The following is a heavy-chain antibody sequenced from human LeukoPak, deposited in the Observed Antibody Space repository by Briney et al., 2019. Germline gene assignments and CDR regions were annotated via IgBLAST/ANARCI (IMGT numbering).Heavy chain of an antibody. V-gene: IGHV1-24*01. Sequence: ASVKVSCKVSGYTLTELSMHWVRQAPGEGLEWMGGFDPEDGETIYAQKFQGRITMTEDTSTDTTYMELSSLRSEDTAVYYCARGGGFKRWLQLNWFDPWGQGTLVTVSS. CDR1: GYTLTELS. J-gene: IGHJ5*02. CDR2: FDPEDGET. CDR3: ARGGGFKRWLQLNWFDP. D-gene: IGHD5-24*01.